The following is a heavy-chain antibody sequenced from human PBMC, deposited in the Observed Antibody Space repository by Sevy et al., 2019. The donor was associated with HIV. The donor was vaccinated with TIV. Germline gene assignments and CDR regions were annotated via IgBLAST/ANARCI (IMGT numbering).Heavy chain of an antibody. CDR2: IGSDGSHT. CDR3: AREGGYTDQGMDV. V-gene: IGHV3-48*01. J-gene: IGHJ6*02. CDR1: GFTFSNYD. Sequence: GGSLRLSCAASGFTFSNYDMNWVRQAPGKGVEWVSYIGSDGSHTYYADSVKGRLTISRDNAKNSLYVQMNRLRAEDTAVYYCAREGGYTDQGMDVWGQGTTVTVSS. D-gene: IGHD5-12*01.